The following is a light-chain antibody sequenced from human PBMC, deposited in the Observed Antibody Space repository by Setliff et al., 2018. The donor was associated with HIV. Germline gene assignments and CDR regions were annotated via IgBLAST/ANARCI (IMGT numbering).Light chain of an antibody. V-gene: IGLV1-44*01. CDR2: RNN. CDR1: SSNIGSNT. J-gene: IGLJ1*01. CDR3: ATWDDSLNGNV. Sequence: QSVLTQPPSASGTPGQRVTISCSGSSSNIGSNTINWYQHLPGTAPKLLIYRNNQRPSGVPDRFSGSKSGTSASLAISGLQSEDEADYYCATWDDSLNGNVFGSGTKV.